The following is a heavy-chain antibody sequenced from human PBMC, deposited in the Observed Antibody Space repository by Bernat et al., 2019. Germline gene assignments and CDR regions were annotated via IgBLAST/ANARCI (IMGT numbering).Heavy chain of an antibody. Sequence: QVQLVQSGAEVKKPGASVKVSCKASGYTFTSYAMHWVRQAPGQRLGWMGWINAGNGNTKYSQKFQGRVTITRDTSASTAYMELSSLRSEDTAVYYCARLPSARRYYYCGMDVWGQGTTVTVSS. CDR1: GYTFTSYA. D-gene: IGHD2-2*01. V-gene: IGHV1-3*01. CDR3: ARLPSARRYYYCGMDV. CDR2: INAGNGNT. J-gene: IGHJ6*02.